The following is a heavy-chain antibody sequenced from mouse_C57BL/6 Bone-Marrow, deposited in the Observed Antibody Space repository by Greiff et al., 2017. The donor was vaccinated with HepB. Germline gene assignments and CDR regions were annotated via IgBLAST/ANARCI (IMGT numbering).Heavy chain of an antibody. CDR1: GYTFTSYW. D-gene: IGHD1-1*01. CDR2: IDPNSGGT. CDR3: SASDYYGSSYKAWFAY. Sequence: QVQLQQPGAELVKPGASVKLSCKASGYTFTSYWMHWVKQRPGRGLEWIGRIDPNSGGTKYNEKFKSKATLTVDKPSSTAYMQLSSLTSEDSAVYYCSASDYYGSSYKAWFAYWGQGTLVTVSA. J-gene: IGHJ3*01. V-gene: IGHV1-72*01.